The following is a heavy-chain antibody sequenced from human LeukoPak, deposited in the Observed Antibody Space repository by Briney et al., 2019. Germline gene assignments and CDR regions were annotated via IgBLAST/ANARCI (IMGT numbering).Heavy chain of an antibody. V-gene: IGHV1-18*01. D-gene: IGHD5-12*01. CDR2: ISAYNGNT. CDR3: ARDLRGYSYYYGMDV. CDR1: GYTFTSYG. Sequence: ASVTVSCTASGYTFTSYGISWVRQAPGQGLEWMGWISAYNGNTNYAQKLQGRVTMTRDTSTSTVYMELSSLRSEDTAVYYCARDLRGYSYYYGMDVWGQGTTVTVSS. J-gene: IGHJ6*02.